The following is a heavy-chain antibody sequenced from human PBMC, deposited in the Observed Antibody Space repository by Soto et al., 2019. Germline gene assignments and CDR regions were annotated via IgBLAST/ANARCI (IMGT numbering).Heavy chain of an antibody. CDR1: GGSISSYY. D-gene: IGHD3-9*01. CDR2: IYYSGST. V-gene: IGHV4-59*01. J-gene: IGHJ4*02. Sequence: SETLSLTCTVSGGSISSYYWSWIRQPPGKGLEWIGYIYYSGSTNYNPSLKSRVTISVDTSKNQFSLKLGSVTAADTAVYYCARLGAYYDILTGYRPYYFDYWGQGTLVTVSS. CDR3: ARLGAYYDILTGYRPYYFDY.